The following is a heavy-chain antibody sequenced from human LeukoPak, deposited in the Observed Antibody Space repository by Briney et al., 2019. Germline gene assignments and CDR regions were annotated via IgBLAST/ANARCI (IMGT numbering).Heavy chain of an antibody. CDR3: AKDKLSYRFS. CDR1: GFTFSSYS. J-gene: IGHJ5*02. CDR2: ISSSSSTI. Sequence: GGSLRLSCAASGFTFSSYSMNWARQAPGKGLEWVSYISSSSSTIYYADSVKGRFTISRDNSKNTLYLQMNSLRAEDTAVYYCAKDKLSYRFSWGQGTLVTVSS. V-gene: IGHV3-48*01. D-gene: IGHD2/OR15-2a*01.